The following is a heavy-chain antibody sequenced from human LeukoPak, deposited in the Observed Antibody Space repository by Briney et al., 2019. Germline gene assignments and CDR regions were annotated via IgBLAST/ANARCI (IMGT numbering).Heavy chain of an antibody. Sequence: SETLSLTCTVSGGSISSYYWSWIRQPPGKGLEWIGSIYYSGSTYYNPSLKSRVTISVDTSKNQFSLKLSSVTAADTAVYYCARDTSDSSGWKVLDAFDIWGQGTMVTVSS. J-gene: IGHJ3*02. V-gene: IGHV4-39*07. CDR1: GGSISSYY. D-gene: IGHD6-19*01. CDR2: IYYSGST. CDR3: ARDTSDSSGWKVLDAFDI.